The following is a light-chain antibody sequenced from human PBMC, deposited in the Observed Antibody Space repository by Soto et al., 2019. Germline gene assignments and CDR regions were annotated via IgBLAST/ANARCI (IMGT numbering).Light chain of an antibody. CDR3: QVWDSSSDQQGYV. CDR1: NIGSKS. CDR2: YDS. Sequence: SYELTQPPSVSVAPGKTARITCGGNNIGSKSVHWYQQKPGQAPVLVIYYDSDRPSGIPERFSGSNSGNTATLTISRVEAGDEADYYCQVWDSSSDQQGYVFGTGTKLTVL. J-gene: IGLJ1*01. V-gene: IGLV3-21*04.